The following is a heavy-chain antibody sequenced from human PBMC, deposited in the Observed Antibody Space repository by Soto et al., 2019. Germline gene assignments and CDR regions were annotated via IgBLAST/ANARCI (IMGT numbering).Heavy chain of an antibody. CDR3: TTAPTTVFYHGIDV. CDR2: IRSITNGGTT. Sequence: GGSLRLSCAACGFTFYKATISWVRQAPWKGLEWVGRIRSITNGGTTDDAAPVKGRFTISRDDSKNMVFLQMNSLKTEDTAVYYCTTAPTTVFYHGIDVWGQRTTFAVSS. J-gene: IGHJ6*02. V-gene: IGHV3-15*01. D-gene: IGHD3-10*01. CDR1: GFTFYKAT.